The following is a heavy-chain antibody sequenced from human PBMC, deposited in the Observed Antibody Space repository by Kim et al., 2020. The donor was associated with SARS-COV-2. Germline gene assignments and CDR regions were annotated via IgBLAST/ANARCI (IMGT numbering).Heavy chain of an antibody. J-gene: IGHJ6*02. V-gene: IGHV3-9*01. CDR1: GFTFDDYG. D-gene: IGHD3-10*01. Sequence: GGSLRLSCAASGFTFDDYGMHWVRQAPGKGLEWVSGISWNSGSIGYADSVKGRFTISRDNAKNSLYLQMNSLRAEDTALYYCAKWASSDYYGMDVWGQG. CDR3: AKWASSDYYGMDV. CDR2: ISWNSGSI.